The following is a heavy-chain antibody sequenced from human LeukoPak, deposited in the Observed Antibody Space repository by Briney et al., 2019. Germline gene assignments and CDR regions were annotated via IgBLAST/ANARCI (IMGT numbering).Heavy chain of an antibody. J-gene: IGHJ3*02. V-gene: IGHV3-30*18. D-gene: IGHD3-10*01. CDR2: ISYDGSNK. CDR3: AKDWGRGITMVRGVLGHAFDI. Sequence: PGGSLRLSCAASGFTFSSYGMHWVRQAPGKGLEWVAVISYDGSNKYYADSVKGRFTISRDNSKNTLYLQMNSLRAEDTAVYYCAKDWGRGITMVRGVLGHAFDIWGQGTMVTVSS. CDR1: GFTFSSYG.